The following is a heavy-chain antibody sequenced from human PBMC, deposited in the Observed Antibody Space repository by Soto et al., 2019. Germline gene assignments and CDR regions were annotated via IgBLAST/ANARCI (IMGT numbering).Heavy chain of an antibody. Sequence: GGSLRLSCAASGFHFGPFWMHWVRQAPGKGLEYVSAISSNGGSTYYANSVKGRFTISRDNSKNTLYLQMGSLRAEDMAVYYCARDSDYYDSSGYPLGMDVWGQGTTVTVSS. CDR2: ISSNGGST. V-gene: IGHV3-64*01. CDR1: GFHFGPFW. J-gene: IGHJ6*02. CDR3: ARDSDYYDSSGYPLGMDV. D-gene: IGHD3-22*01.